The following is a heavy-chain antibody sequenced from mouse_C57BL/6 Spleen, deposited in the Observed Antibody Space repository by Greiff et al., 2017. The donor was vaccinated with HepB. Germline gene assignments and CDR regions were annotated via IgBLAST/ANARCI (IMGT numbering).Heavy chain of an antibody. CDR2: ISGGGGNT. Sequence: VQLKESGGGLVKPGGSLKLSCAASGFTFSSYTMSWVRQTPEKRLEWVATISGGGGNTYYPDSVKGRFTISRDNAKNTLYLQMSSLRSEDTALYYCARHERESYWYFDVWGTGTTVTVSS. J-gene: IGHJ1*03. CDR3: ARHERESYWYFDV. V-gene: IGHV5-9*01. CDR1: GFTFSSYT.